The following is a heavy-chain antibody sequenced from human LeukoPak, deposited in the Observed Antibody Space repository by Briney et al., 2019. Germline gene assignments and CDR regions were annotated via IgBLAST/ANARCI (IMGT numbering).Heavy chain of an antibody. J-gene: IGHJ3*02. D-gene: IGHD5-18*01. CDR2: INPNSSGT. CDR3: ARAGGGYSSGWGAFDI. CDR1: GYTFNAYY. V-gene: IGHV1-2*02. Sequence: ASVKVSCKASGYTFNAYYIHWVRQPPGQGLEWMGWINPNSSGTSYAQKFQGRVTMTRDTSISTAYMELSRLGSDDTAVYFCARAGGGYSSGWGAFDIWGQGTVVTVSS.